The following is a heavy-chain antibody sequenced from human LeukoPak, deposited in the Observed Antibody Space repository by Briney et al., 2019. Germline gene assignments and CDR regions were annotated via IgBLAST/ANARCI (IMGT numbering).Heavy chain of an antibody. Sequence: PSETLSLTCTVSGGSISSGDYYWSWIRQPPGKGREWIGYIYYSGSTYYNPSLKSRVTISVDTSKNQFSLKLSSVTAADTAVYYCARDAGGYGSWFDPWGQGTLVTVSS. CDR2: IYYSGST. V-gene: IGHV4-30-4*08. CDR3: ARDAGGYGSWFDP. D-gene: IGHD5-12*01. CDR1: GGSISSGDYY. J-gene: IGHJ5*02.